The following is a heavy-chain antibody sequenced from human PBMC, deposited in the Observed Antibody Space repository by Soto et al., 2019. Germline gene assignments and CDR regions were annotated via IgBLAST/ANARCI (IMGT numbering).Heavy chain of an antibody. J-gene: IGHJ4*02. D-gene: IGHD3-22*01. CDR1: GFTFSSYA. CDR3: AKDLLPYDSSAAFDY. V-gene: IGHV3-23*01. CDR2: ISGSGGST. Sequence: PGVSLRLSCAASGFTFSSYAMSWVRQAPGKGLEWVSAISGSGGSTYYADSVKGRFTISRDNSKNTLYLQMNSLRAEDTAVYYCAKDLLPYDSSAAFDYWGQGTLVTVSS.